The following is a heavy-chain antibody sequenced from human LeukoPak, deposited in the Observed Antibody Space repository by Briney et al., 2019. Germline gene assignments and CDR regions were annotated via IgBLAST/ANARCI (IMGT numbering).Heavy chain of an antibody. J-gene: IGHJ1*01. D-gene: IGHD2-2*02. Sequence: GGSLRLSCAASGFTFSNAWMSWVRQASGKGLEWVGRIKSKTDGGTTDYAAPVKGRFTISRDDSRNTLYLQMNSLKTEDTAVYYCTTNPRYCSSTSCYTEEYFQHWGQGTLVTVSS. CDR2: IKSKTDGGTT. V-gene: IGHV3-15*01. CDR3: TTNPRYCSSTSCYTEEYFQH. CDR1: GFTFSNAW.